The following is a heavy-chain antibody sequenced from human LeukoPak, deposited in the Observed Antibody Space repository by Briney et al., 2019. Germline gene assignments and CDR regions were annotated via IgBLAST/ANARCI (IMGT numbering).Heavy chain of an antibody. D-gene: IGHD3-10*01. V-gene: IGHV1-69*06. CDR1: GGTFSSYA. J-gene: IGHJ6*03. CDR3: AKGIGPGSNYYYYYMDV. CDR2: IIPIFGTA. Sequence: ASVKVSCKACGGTFSSYAISCVRQGPGQGLEWMGGIIPIFGTANYAQKLQGRVTITADKSTSTAYMELSSLRSEDTAVYYCAKGIGPGSNYYYYYMDVWGKGTTVTVSS.